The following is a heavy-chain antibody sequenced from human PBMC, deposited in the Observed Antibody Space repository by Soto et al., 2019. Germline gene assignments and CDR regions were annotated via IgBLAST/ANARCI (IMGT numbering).Heavy chain of an antibody. CDR3: ASINDRGYDFWSPPQDAFDI. CDR1: GYTFTSYA. CDR2: INAGNGNT. D-gene: IGHD3-3*01. V-gene: IGHV1-3*01. Sequence: ASVKVSCKASGYTFTSYAMHWVRQAPGQRLEWMGWINAGNGNTKYSQKFQGRVTITRDTSASTAYMDLSSLRSEDTAVYYCASINDRGYDFWSPPQDAFDIWGQGTMVTVSS. J-gene: IGHJ3*02.